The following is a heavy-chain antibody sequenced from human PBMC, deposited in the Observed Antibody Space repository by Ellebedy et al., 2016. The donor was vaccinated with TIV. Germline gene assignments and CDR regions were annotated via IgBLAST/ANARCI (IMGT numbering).Heavy chain of an antibody. CDR2: ISTTSGTT. V-gene: IGHV3-48*04. CDR3: AKEISGGYSYGYGGAVAYFDL. Sequence: GESLKISCAASGFTFSSYWMTWVRQAPGRGLEWVSHISTTSGTTYYEDSAKGRFTISRDNAKNSLYLQMNSLRAEDTALYYCAKEISGGYSYGYGGAVAYFDLWGRGTLVTVSS. D-gene: IGHD5-18*01. J-gene: IGHJ2*01. CDR1: GFTFSSYW.